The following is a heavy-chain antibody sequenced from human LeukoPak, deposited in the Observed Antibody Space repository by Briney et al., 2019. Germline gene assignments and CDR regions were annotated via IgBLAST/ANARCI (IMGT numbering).Heavy chain of an antibody. CDR3: AMDRGY. D-gene: IGHD5-24*01. V-gene: IGHV3-7*04. Sequence: GGSLRLSCAASGFTFSSYWRSWVRQAPGKGLEWVANIKQDGSEKYYVDSVKGRFTISRDNAKNSLYLQMNSLRAEDTAVYYCAMDRGYWGQGTLVTVSS. CDR1: GFTFSSYW. CDR2: IKQDGSEK. J-gene: IGHJ4*02.